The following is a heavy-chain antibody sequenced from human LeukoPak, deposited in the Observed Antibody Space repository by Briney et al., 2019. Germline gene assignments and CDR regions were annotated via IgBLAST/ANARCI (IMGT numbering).Heavy chain of an antibody. Sequence: KTSETLSLTCTVSGGSISSYYWSWIRQPAGKGLEWIGRIYTSGSTNYNPSLKSRVTMSVDTSKNQFSLKLSSVTAADTAVYYCARDGDFWSGYYYFDYWGQGTLVTVSS. CDR3: ARDGDFWSGYYYFDY. CDR2: IYTSGST. V-gene: IGHV4-4*07. CDR1: GGSISSYY. D-gene: IGHD3-3*01. J-gene: IGHJ4*02.